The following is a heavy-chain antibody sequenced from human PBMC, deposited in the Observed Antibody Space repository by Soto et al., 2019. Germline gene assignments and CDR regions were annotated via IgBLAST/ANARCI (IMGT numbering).Heavy chain of an antibody. CDR1: GFTFSIYA. D-gene: IGHD6-19*01. CDR3: AKDLGGSAWYPIDC. V-gene: IGHV3-23*01. Sequence: PGGSLRLSCAASGFTFSIYAMNWVRQAPGKGLEWVSVISDNGGRTYYADSVKGRFTISRDNSKNTLHLQMNSLRAEDTALYYCAKDLGGSAWYPIDCWGQGTLVTSPQ. J-gene: IGHJ4*02. CDR2: ISDNGGRT.